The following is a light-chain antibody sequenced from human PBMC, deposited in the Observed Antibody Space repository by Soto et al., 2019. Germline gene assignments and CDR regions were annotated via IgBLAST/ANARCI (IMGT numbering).Light chain of an antibody. CDR1: QDISNY. Sequence: DIQMTQSPSSLSASVGDRVTITCQASQDISNYLNWYQQKPGKAPKLLIYDASHLETGVPSRFSGSGSGTDFTFTISSLQPEDIATYYCQHSFTFGPGTKVDIK. CDR2: DAS. CDR3: QHSFT. V-gene: IGKV1-33*01. J-gene: IGKJ3*01.